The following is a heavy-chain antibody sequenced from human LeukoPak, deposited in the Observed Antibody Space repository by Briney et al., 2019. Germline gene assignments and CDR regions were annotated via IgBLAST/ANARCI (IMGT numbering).Heavy chain of an antibody. CDR1: GGSISSSSYY. Sequence: PSETLSLTCTVSGGSISSSSYYWGWIRQPPGKGLEWIGSIYYSGSTYYNPSLKSRVTISVDTSKNQFSLKLSSVTAADTAVYYCARDLSAYSSGWYKLPYYYYYMDVWGKGTTVAISS. V-gene: IGHV4-39*07. J-gene: IGHJ6*03. CDR3: ARDLSAYSSGWYKLPYYYYYMDV. CDR2: IYYSGST. D-gene: IGHD6-19*01.